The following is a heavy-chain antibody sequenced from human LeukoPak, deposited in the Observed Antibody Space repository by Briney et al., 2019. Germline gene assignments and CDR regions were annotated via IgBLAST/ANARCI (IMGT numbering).Heavy chain of an antibody. CDR3: ARRGQRDYFDY. V-gene: IGHV5-51*01. J-gene: IGHJ4*02. Sequence: GESLKISCKGSGYSFTSYWIGWVRQMPGKGLEWMGIMYPGDSGTRYRPSFQGQVTISADKSISTAYLQWSSLKASDTAMYYCARRGQRDYFDYWGQGTLVTVSS. CDR1: GYSFTSYW. CDR2: MYPGDSGT.